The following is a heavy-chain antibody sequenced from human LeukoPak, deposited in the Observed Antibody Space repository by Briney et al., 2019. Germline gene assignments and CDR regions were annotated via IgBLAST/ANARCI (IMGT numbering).Heavy chain of an antibody. CDR2: ISYDGSNK. V-gene: IGHV3-30*18. D-gene: IGHD4-17*01. J-gene: IGHJ4*02. CDR3: AKGVSTTVTTGFDY. Sequence: GGSLRLSCAASGFTFSSYGMHGVRQAPGKGLEWVAVISYDGSNKYYADSVKGRFTISRDNSKNTLYLQMNSLRAEDTAVYYCAKGVSTTVTTGFDYWGQGTLVTVSS. CDR1: GFTFSSYG.